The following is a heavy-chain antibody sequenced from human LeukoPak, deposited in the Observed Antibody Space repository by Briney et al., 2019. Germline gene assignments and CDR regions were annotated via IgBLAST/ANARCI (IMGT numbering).Heavy chain of an antibody. CDR1: GGSINTYY. J-gene: IGHJ4*02. CDR3: ARDPGVVARYYFDY. Sequence: SETLSLTCTVSGGSINTYYWNWIRQPPGKGLEWIGYIYYSGSTNYNPSLKSRVTISVDTSKNQFSLKLSSVTAADTAVYYCARDPGVVARYYFDYWGQGTLVTVSS. V-gene: IGHV4-59*01. D-gene: IGHD2-15*01. CDR2: IYYSGST.